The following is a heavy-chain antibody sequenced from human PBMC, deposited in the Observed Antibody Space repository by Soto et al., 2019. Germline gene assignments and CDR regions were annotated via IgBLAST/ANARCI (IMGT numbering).Heavy chain of an antibody. Sequence: ASVKVSCKASGYAFTGYYMHWVRQAPGQGLGWMGWINPNSGGTNYAQKFQGWVTMTRDTSISTAYMELSRLRSDDTAVYYCAISQYSSGWYDYWGQGTLVTVS. V-gene: IGHV1-2*04. CDR2: INPNSGGT. D-gene: IGHD6-19*01. CDR1: GYAFTGYY. J-gene: IGHJ4*02. CDR3: AISQYSSGWYDY.